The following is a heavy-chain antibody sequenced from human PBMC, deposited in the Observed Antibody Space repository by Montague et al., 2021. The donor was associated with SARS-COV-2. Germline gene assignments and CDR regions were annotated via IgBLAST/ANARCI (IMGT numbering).Heavy chain of an antibody. V-gene: IGHV4-59*11. J-gene: IGHJ4*02. CDR2: LFSAGNT. CDR3: ARGGRNDYDLLSGYPFDS. Sequence: SETLSLTCSVSGASISRHYWSWIRQPPGKGLEWIGYLFSAGNTNYNPSLGSRVTISEDTSKNQFSLELKSVTAADTAVYYCARGGRNDYDLLSGYPFDSWGQGTLVTASS. D-gene: IGHD3-3*01. CDR1: GASISRHY.